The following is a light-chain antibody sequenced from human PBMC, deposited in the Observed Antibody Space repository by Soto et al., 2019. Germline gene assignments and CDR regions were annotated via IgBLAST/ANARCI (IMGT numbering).Light chain of an antibody. CDR1: QSVSSSC. J-gene: IGKJ1*01. V-gene: IGKV3-20*01. CDR2: DAS. CDR3: QQYGSSPRT. Sequence: EIVLTQSPGTLSLSPGERATLSCRASQSVSSSCLAWYQQKPGQAPRLLIHDASSRATGIPDRFSGGGSGTDFTLTISRLEPEDFAMYYCQQYGSSPRTFGQGTKVDIK.